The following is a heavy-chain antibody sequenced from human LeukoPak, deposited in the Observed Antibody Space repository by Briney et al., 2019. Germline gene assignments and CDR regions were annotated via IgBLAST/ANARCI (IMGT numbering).Heavy chain of an antibody. CDR2: IIPILGIA. J-gene: IGHJ4*02. CDR1: VGTFSSHA. D-gene: IGHD3-16*01. V-gene: IGHV1-69*04. CDR3: ARELCGEYVIDLFY. Sequence: SVKASCKASVGTFSSHAIIWVPHAPGQGLECRGRIIPILGIANYAQKFQGRVTITADKSTSTGYMELSSLRSEDTAGYYCARELCGEYVIDLFYWGQGTPVTVSS.